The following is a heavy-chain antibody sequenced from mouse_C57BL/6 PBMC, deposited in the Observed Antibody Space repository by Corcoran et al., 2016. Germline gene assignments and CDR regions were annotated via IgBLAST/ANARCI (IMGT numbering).Heavy chain of an antibody. Sequence: QVQLKQSGAELVRPGASVKLSCKASGYTFTDYYINWVKQRPGQGLEWIARIYPGSGNTYYNEKFKGKATLTAEKSSSTAYMQLSSLASEDSAVYFCARGGSGYLYAMDYWGQGTSVTVSS. V-gene: IGHV1-76*01. CDR1: GYTFTDYY. J-gene: IGHJ4*01. CDR2: IYPGSGNT. D-gene: IGHD3-2*02. CDR3: ARGGSGYLYAMDY.